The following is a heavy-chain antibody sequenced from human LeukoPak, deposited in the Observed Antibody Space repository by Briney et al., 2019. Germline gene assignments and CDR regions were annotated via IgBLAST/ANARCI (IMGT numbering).Heavy chain of an antibody. CDR3: ARERRWLLARINDY. CDR1: GRSFSGYY. CDR2: INHSGST. J-gene: IGHJ4*02. Sequence: SETLSLTCAVYGRSFSGYYWSWIRQPPGKGLEWIGEINHSGSTNYNPSLKSRVTISVDTSKNQFSLKLSSVTAADTAVYYCARERRWLLARINDYWGQGTLVTVSS. D-gene: IGHD3-22*01. V-gene: IGHV4-34*01.